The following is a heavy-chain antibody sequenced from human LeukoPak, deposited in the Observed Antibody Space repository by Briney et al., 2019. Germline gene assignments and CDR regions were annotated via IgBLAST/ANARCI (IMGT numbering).Heavy chain of an antibody. Sequence: GGSLRLSCAASGFTFSRDSMNWVRQAPGKGLEWISHISHDSTIIYYADSVRGRFTISRDNAKNSLYLQMHSLRAEDTAVYYCVRDNPRCCGVVPANIDDYWGQGTLVTVSS. D-gene: IGHD2-15*01. J-gene: IGHJ4*02. CDR2: ISHDSTII. CDR3: VRDNPRCCGVVPANIDDY. V-gene: IGHV3-48*01. CDR1: GFTFSRDS.